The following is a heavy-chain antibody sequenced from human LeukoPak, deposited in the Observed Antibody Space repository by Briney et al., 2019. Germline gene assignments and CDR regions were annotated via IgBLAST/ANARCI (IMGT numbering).Heavy chain of an antibody. CDR1: GFTFDDYA. CDR2: ISWNSGSI. Sequence: PGGSLRLSCAASGFTFDDYAMHWVRQAPGKGLEWVSGISWNSGSIGYADSVKGRFTISRDNAKNSLYLQMNSLRAEDTALYYCAKDNRLYCSGGSCYGFDIWGQGTMVTVSS. D-gene: IGHD2-15*01. V-gene: IGHV3-9*01. CDR3: AKDNRLYCSGGSCYGFDI. J-gene: IGHJ3*02.